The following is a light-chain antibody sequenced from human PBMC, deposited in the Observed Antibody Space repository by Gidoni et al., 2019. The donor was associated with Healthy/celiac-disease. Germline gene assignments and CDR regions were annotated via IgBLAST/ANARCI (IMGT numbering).Light chain of an antibody. Sequence: EIVMTQSPATLSVSPGERATLSCRASQSFSSNLAWYKQKPGQAPRLLIYGESTRATGIPARFSGSGSVTEFTLTISSLQSEDFAVYYCQQYNNWPPRYTCGQGTKLEIK. CDR3: QQYNNWPPRYT. J-gene: IGKJ2*01. V-gene: IGKV3-15*01. CDR2: GES. CDR1: QSFSSN.